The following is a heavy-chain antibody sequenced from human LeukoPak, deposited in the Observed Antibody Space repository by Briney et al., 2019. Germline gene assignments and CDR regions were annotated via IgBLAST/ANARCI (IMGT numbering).Heavy chain of an antibody. J-gene: IGHJ4*02. CDR1: GFTFSTYG. CDR3: ARDLGGYGDYGTNFDY. V-gene: IGHV3-21*01. Sequence: PGGSLRLSCAASGFTFSTYGMNWVRQAPGKGLEWVSAISSSSSYIYYADSVKGRFTISRHNAKRSLYLQMNSLRAEDTAVYYCARDLGGYGDYGTNFDYWGQGTLVTVSS. D-gene: IGHD4-17*01. CDR2: ISSSSSYI.